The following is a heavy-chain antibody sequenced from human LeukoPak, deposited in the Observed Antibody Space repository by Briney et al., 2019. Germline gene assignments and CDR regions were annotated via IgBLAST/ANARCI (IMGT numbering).Heavy chain of an antibody. CDR2: IKQDGGEK. J-gene: IGHJ4*02. Sequence: GGSLRLSCAASEFTFSSYLMSWVRQAPGKGLEWVANIKQDGGEKYYLDSVKGRFTVSRDNAKNSLYLQMNSLRAEDTAVYYCARVGARQILEYWGQGTLVTVSS. V-gene: IGHV3-7*01. CDR1: EFTFSSYL. D-gene: IGHD4-17*01. CDR3: ARVGARQILEY.